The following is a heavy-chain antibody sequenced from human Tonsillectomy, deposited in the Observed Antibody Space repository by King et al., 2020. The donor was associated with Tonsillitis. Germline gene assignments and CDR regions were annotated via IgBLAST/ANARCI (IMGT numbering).Heavy chain of an antibody. D-gene: IGHD6-13*01. CDR3: AKEIAAAGDSYYSYGMDV. J-gene: IGHJ6*02. CDR1: GFSFRNYG. V-gene: IGHV3-30*18. CDR2: IPYDGSKK. Sequence: HVQLVESGGGVVQPGRSLRLSCAASGFSFRNYGIHWVRQAPGKGLEWVAIIPYDGSKKYYADSVKGRFTVSRDNSKNTLYLQMNSLSGEDTAVYYCAKEIAAAGDSYYSYGMDVWGQGTAVTVSS.